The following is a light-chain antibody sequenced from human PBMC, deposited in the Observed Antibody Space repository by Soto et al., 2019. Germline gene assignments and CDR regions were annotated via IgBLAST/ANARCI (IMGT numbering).Light chain of an antibody. J-gene: IGLJ3*02. CDR3: SSFTSINTWV. V-gene: IGLV2-14*01. CDR1: SSDVGGYNY. CDR2: EVS. Sequence: QSVLTQPASVSGSPGQSMTISCTGTSSDVGGYNYVSWYQQHPGKAPKLMIYEVSNRPSGVSNRFSGSKSGNTASLTISGLQAEDEADYYCSSFTSINTWVFGGGTQLTVL.